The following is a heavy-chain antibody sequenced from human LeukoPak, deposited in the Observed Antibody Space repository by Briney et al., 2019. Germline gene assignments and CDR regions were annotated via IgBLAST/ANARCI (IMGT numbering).Heavy chain of an antibody. J-gene: IGHJ3*02. D-gene: IGHD2-15*01. CDR1: GFTFSSYA. CDR3: AIDGVSIVVVVAATDAFDI. V-gene: IGHV3-23*01. CDR2: ISGSGGST. Sequence: GGSLRLSCAASGFTFSSYAMSWVRQAPGEGLEWVSAISGSGGSTYYADSVKGRFAISRDNSKNTLYLQMNSLRAEDTAVYYCAIDGVSIVVVVAATDAFDIWGQGTMVTVSS.